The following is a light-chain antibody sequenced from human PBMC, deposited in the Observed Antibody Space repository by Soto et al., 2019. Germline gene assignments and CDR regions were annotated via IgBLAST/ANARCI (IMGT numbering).Light chain of an antibody. CDR1: NSDVGGYNY. CDR2: EVS. V-gene: IGLV2-14*01. Sequence: QSVLTQPASVSGSPGQSITISCTGTNSDVGGYNYVSWYQQHPGKAPKLLIYEVSSRPSGLSNRFSGSKSGNTASLIISGLQAEDEADYYCASYTSSITYVFGSGTKLTVL. J-gene: IGLJ1*01. CDR3: ASYTSSITYV.